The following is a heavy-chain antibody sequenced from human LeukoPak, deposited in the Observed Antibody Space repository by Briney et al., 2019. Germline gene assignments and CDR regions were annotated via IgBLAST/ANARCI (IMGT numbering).Heavy chain of an antibody. D-gene: IGHD6-13*01. CDR2: ISWNSGSI. CDR1: GFTFDDYA. CDR3: AKDIFYSSSWFDY. Sequence: GGSLRLSCAASGFTFDDYAMHWVRQAPGKGLEWVSGISWNSGSIGYADSVKGRFTISRDNAKNSLYLQMTSLRAEDTALYYCAKDIFYSSSWFDYWGQGTLVTVSS. V-gene: IGHV3-9*01. J-gene: IGHJ4*02.